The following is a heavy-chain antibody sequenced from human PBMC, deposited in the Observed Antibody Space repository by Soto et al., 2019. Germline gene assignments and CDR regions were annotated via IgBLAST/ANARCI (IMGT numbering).Heavy chain of an antibody. Sequence: QITLKESGPPLVKPTQTLTLTCTFSGFSLRISGVGVGWIRQPPGKALEWLALIYWDDDKRYSPSLKSRLTITKATSKDQVVLTMTTMDPVDTATYYCAHSATVSDAFDIWGQGTMVTVSS. D-gene: IGHD2-15*01. V-gene: IGHV2-5*02. CDR1: GFSLRISGVG. CDR2: IYWDDDK. J-gene: IGHJ3*02. CDR3: AHSATVSDAFDI.